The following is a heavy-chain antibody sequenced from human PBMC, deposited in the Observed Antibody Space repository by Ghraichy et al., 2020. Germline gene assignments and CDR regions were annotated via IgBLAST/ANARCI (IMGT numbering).Heavy chain of an antibody. CDR1: GDIGD. V-gene: IGHV1-69*04. D-gene: IGHD4-17*01. J-gene: IGHJ1*01. CDR3: ATEMTSVSSEYFQQ. Sequence: SVKVSCKASGDIGDISWLRQAPGQRLEWMGRIIPILGLANHAQKFQGRVTFTADKSTNTAYMELNSLRSDDTAVYYCATEMTSVSSEYFQQWGQGTLITVS. CDR2: IIPILGLA.